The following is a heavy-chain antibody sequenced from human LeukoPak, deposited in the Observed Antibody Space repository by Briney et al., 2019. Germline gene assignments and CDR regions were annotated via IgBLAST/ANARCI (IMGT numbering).Heavy chain of an antibody. V-gene: IGHV3-23*01. Sequence: GGSLRLSCAASGFTFSSYAMSWVRQAPGKGLEWVSAISGSGGSTYYADSVKGRFTISRDNSKNTLYLQMNSLRAEDTAVYYCAKGRRAVPVTATGFDYWGQGTLVTVSS. D-gene: IGHD2-15*01. J-gene: IGHJ4*02. CDR1: GFTFSSYA. CDR2: ISGSGGST. CDR3: AKGRRAVPVTATGFDY.